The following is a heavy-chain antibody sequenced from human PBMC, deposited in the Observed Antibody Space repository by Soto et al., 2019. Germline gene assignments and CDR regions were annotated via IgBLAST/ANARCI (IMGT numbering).Heavy chain of an antibody. D-gene: IGHD5-12*01. CDR2: ISGSGDST. J-gene: IGHJ6*02. CDR3: AKGMRSGYSRDYYYYYGMDV. Sequence: GGSLRLSCAASGFTFSSYAMSWVRQAPGKGLEWVSAISGSGDSTYYADSVKGRFTISRDNSKNTLYLQMNSLRAEDTAVYYCAKGMRSGYSRDYYYYYGMDVWGQGTTVTVSS. CDR1: GFTFSSYA. V-gene: IGHV3-23*01.